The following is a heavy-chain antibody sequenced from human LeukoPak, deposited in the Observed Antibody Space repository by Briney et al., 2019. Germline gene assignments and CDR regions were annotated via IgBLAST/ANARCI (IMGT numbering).Heavy chain of an antibody. V-gene: IGHV1-18*01. CDR1: GYTFTSYG. J-gene: IGHJ4*02. Sequence: ASVTVSCKASGYTFTSYGISWVRQAPGQGLEWMGWISAYNGNTNYAQKLQGRVTMTTDTSTSTAYMELRSLRSDDTAVYYCARGYYYDSSGYYDFDYWGQGTLVTVSS. D-gene: IGHD3-22*01. CDR3: ARGYYYDSSGYYDFDY. CDR2: ISAYNGNT.